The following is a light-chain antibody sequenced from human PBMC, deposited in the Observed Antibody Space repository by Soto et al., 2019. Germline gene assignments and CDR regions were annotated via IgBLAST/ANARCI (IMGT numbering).Light chain of an antibody. CDR1: QDIGYS. CDR3: QQYDSIPHT. V-gene: IGKV1-16*02. J-gene: IGKJ2*01. Sequence: DIQMTQSPSSLSASVGDRVTITCRASQDIGYSLAWFQQKPGKAPKSLIYAAGSLHVGVPSKFRGSGSGTDFTLTISSLQPEDFATYHCQQYDSIPHTFGQGTNLEIK. CDR2: AAG.